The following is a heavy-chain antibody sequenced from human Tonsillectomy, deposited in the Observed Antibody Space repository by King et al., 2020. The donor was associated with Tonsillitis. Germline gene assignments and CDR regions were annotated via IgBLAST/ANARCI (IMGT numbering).Heavy chain of an antibody. J-gene: IGHJ6*03. Sequence: VQLQQWGAGLLKPSETLSLTCAVYGGSFSGYYWSWIRQPPGKGLEWIGEINHSGSTNYNPSLKSRVTISVDTSKNQFSLKLSSVTAADTAVYYCVRARHAAGLRFYYYYYMDVWGKGTTVTVSS. V-gene: IGHV4-34*01. CDR2: INHSGST. CDR3: VRARHAAGLRFYYYYYMDV. D-gene: IGHD3-3*01. CDR1: GGSFSGYY.